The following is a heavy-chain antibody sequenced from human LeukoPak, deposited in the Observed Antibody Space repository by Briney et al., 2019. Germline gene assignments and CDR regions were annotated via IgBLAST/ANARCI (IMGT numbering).Heavy chain of an antibody. D-gene: IGHD5-18*01. V-gene: IGHV4-34*01. CDR1: GGSFSGYY. Sequence: SETLSLTCAVYGGSFSGYYWSWIRQPPGKGLEWIGEINHSGSTNYNPSLKSRVTISVDTSKNQCSLKLSSLTAADTAVYYCARGPGLWSFDYWGQGTLVTVSS. CDR3: ARGPGLWSFDY. J-gene: IGHJ4*02. CDR2: INHSGST.